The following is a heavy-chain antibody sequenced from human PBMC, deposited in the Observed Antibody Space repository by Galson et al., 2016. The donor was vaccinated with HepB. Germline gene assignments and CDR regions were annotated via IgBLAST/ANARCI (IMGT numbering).Heavy chain of an antibody. CDR1: GFSFSTXX. V-gene: IGHV3-7*01. CDR3: VRGWCEGHCYGLGV. Sequence: SLRLSCAASGFSFSTXXXSWXXXAPXXGLXXXANXXXDGXXSHXXXSMRXRLTVSXDNAKNSLXLQVNNLRVEDTAVXXCVRGWCEGHCYGLGVWGQGTMVTVS. J-gene: IGHJ6*02. D-gene: IGHD2-8*02. CDR2: XXXDGXXS.